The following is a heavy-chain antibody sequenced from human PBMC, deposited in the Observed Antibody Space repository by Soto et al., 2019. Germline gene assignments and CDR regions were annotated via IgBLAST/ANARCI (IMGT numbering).Heavy chain of an antibody. Sequence: EVQLVESGGGLVQPGGSLRLSCAASGFTFSSYWMHWVRXXXXKXXXXVSRINSDGSSTSYADSVKGRFTISRDNAKNTLYLQMNSLRAEDTAVYYCVRTSLVVAAATREDYWGQGTLVTVSS. CDR3: VRTSLVVAAATREDY. J-gene: IGHJ4*02. CDR1: GFTFSSYW. CDR2: INSDGSST. V-gene: IGHV3-74*01. D-gene: IGHD2-15*01.